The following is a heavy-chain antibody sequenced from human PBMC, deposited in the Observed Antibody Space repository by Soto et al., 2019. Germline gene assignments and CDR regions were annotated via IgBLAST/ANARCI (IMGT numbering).Heavy chain of an antibody. CDR3: ARGPHSDFWSGYYEHFDY. CDR2: IYYSGST. V-gene: IGHV4-61*01. D-gene: IGHD3-3*01. J-gene: IGHJ4*02. CDR1: GGSVSSGSYY. Sequence: QVQLQESGPGLVKPSETLSLTCTVSGGSVSSGSYYWSWIRQPPGKGLEWMGYIYYSGSTNYNPPLKGRVTISVDTSKNQFSQKLGSVTAADTAVDYCARGPHSDFWSGYYEHFDYWGQGTLVTVSS.